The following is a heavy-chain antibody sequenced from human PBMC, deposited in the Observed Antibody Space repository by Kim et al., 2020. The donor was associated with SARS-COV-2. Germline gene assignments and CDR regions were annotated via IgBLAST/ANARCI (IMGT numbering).Heavy chain of an antibody. Sequence: SVKVSCKASGGTFSSYAISWVRQAPGQGLEWMGGIIPIFGTANYAQKFQGRVTITADESTSTAYMELSSLRSEDTAVYYCARVLLSGYYYYYGMDVWGQGTTVTVSS. J-gene: IGHJ6*02. CDR3: ARVLLSGYYYYYGMDV. CDR1: GGTFSSYA. CDR2: IIPIFGTA. D-gene: IGHD3-3*01. V-gene: IGHV1-69*13.